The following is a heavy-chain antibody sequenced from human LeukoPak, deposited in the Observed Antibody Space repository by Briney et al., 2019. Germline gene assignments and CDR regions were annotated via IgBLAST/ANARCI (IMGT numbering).Heavy chain of an antibody. J-gene: IGHJ4*02. CDR1: GFTFDDYA. D-gene: IGHD6-13*01. CDR3: AKGPSRVAAAGYFDY. Sequence: PGRSLRLSCAASGFTFDDYAMHWVRRAPGKGLEWVSGISWNSGSIGYADFVKGRFTISRDNAKNSLYLQMNSLRAEDTALYYCAKGPSRVAAAGYFDYWGQGTLVTVSS. CDR2: ISWNSGSI. V-gene: IGHV3-9*01.